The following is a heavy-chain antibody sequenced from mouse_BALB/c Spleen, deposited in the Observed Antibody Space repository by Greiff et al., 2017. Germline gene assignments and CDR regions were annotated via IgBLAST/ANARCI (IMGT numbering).Heavy chain of an antibody. CDR1: GFTFSSYA. J-gene: IGHJ2*01. D-gene: IGHD2-4*01. CDR3: ARKDYDYEGYFDY. Sequence: DVMLVESGGGLVKPGGSLKLSCAASGFTFSSYAMSWVRQTPEKRLEWVASISSGGSTYYPDSVKGRFTISRDNARNILYLQMSSLRSEDTAMYYCARKDYDYEGYFDYWGQGTTLTVSS. CDR2: ISSGGST. V-gene: IGHV5-6-5*01.